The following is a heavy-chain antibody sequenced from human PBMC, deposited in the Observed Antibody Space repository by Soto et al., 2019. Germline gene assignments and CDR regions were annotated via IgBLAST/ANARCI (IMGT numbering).Heavy chain of an antibody. CDR2: MSTSGADI. J-gene: IGHJ2*01. CDR1: EYSFSSFE. D-gene: IGHD7-27*01. Sequence: QLVESGGGLIQTGGSMRLSCIGSEYSFSSFEMNWVRQAPGKGLEWVSYMSTSGADIKYADSVKGRFTVSRDNSKNSLFLQMASLRADDTAIYYCARTLGNWYFDLWGRGTLVTVSS. V-gene: IGHV3-48*03. CDR3: ARTLGNWYFDL.